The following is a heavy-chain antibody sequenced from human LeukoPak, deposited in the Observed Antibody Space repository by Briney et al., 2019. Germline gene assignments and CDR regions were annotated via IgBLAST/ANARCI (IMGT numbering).Heavy chain of an antibody. J-gene: IGHJ3*02. D-gene: IGHD3-10*01. CDR2: ISGSGGST. CDR3: ARAGYGSGSYFTPYI. Sequence: GGSLRLSCAASGFTFSSYAMSWVRQAPGKGLEWVSAISGSGGSTYYADSVKGRFTISRDNSKNTLYLQINSLRAEDTAVYYCARAGYGSGSYFTPYIWGQGTMVTVSS. V-gene: IGHV3-23*01. CDR1: GFTFSSYA.